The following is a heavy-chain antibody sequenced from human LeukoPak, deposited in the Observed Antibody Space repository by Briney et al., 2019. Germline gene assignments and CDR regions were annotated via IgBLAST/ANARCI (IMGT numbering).Heavy chain of an antibody. V-gene: IGHV3-74*01. D-gene: IGHD5-18*01. Sequence: GRSLRLSCAASGLTFSTYGMSWVRQAPGKGLVWVSRIHPDGKNTAYADSVKGRFTISRDNARNTLFLQMNSLRAEDAAVYYCATYVDTVRYDAFDVWGQGTMVTVSS. CDR3: ATYVDTVRYDAFDV. CDR1: GLTFSTYG. J-gene: IGHJ3*01. CDR2: IHPDGKNT.